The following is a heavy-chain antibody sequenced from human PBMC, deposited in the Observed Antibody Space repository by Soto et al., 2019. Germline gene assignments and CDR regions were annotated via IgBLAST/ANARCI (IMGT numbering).Heavy chain of an antibody. CDR3: ARSPGYSSRKGRNWFDP. CDR2: INHSGST. Sequence: TSETLSLTCAVYGGSFGGYYWSWIRQPPGKGLEWIGEINHSGSTNYNPSLKSRVTISVDTSKNQFSLKLSSVTAADTAVYYCARSPGYSSRKGRNWFDPWGQGTLVTVSS. J-gene: IGHJ5*02. D-gene: IGHD6-13*01. CDR1: GGSFGGYY. V-gene: IGHV4-34*01.